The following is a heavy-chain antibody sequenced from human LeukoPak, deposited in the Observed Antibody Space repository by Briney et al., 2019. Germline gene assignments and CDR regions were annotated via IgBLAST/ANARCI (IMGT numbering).Heavy chain of an antibody. CDR3: ARDDDIAAATY. CDR1: GYTFTGYY. V-gene: IGHV1-2*02. J-gene: IGHJ4*02. D-gene: IGHD6-13*01. Sequence: ASVKVSCKASGYTFTGYYMHWVRRAPGQGLEWMGWINPNSGGTNYAQKFQGGVTMTRDTSISTAYMELSRLRSDDTAVYYCARDDDIAAATYWGQGTLVTVSS. CDR2: INPNSGGT.